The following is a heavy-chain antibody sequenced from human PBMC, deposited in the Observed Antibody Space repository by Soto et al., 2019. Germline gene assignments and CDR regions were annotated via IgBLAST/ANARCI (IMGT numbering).Heavy chain of an antibody. CDR2: IYYTGTT. D-gene: IGHD1-26*01. CDR3: AREGHSSWEWLDP. Sequence: QVQLQESGPGLVKPSQTLSLACTVSGDSLIAGGYYWSWIRQFPGKALEWIGFIYYTGTTYYNPSLRSRITMSVDMSKNQFYLELTSVTAADTAIYYCAREGHSSWEWLDPWGQGIPVTVSS. CDR1: GDSLIAGGYY. J-gene: IGHJ5*02. V-gene: IGHV4-31*03.